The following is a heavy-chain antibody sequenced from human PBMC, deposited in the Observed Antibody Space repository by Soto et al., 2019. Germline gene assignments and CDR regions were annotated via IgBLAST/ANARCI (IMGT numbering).Heavy chain of an antibody. J-gene: IGHJ4*02. CDR2: ISSSGSTI. CDR3: AIGLGVVVVAAPFDY. D-gene: IGHD2-15*01. CDR1: GFTFSDYY. Sequence: SGGSLRLSCAASGFTFSDYYMSWIRQAPGKGLEWVSYISSSGSTIYYADSVKGRFTISRDNAKNSLYLQMNSLRAEDTAVYYCAIGLGVVVVAAPFDYWGQGTLVTVSS. V-gene: IGHV3-11*01.